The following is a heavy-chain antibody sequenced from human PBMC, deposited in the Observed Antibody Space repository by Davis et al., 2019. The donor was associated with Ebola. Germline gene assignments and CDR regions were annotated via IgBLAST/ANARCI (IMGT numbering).Heavy chain of an antibody. Sequence: ASVKVSCKASGYSFTHYSFSWVRQAPGQGLEWMGWVSGNNGKTDYAQKFQGRVTMTTDTSTSTAYMELRSLTVGDTAVYYCGMRTYDTGWFYSWGQGTLVTVSS. D-gene: IGHD3-16*01. J-gene: IGHJ5*01. CDR2: VSGNNGKT. CDR3: GMRTYDTGWFYS. CDR1: GYSFTHYS. V-gene: IGHV1-18*01.